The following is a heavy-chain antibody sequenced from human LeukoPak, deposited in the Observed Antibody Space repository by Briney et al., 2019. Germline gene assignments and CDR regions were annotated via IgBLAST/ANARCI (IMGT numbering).Heavy chain of an antibody. J-gene: IGHJ3*02. CDR3: NGGRPDAFDI. Sequence: SETLXLTCSVSGGSINTGGYQWSWIRQSPGKGVEWIGYIFHTGSTNYNPSLKSRVTISVDTSKNQFSLKLSSVTAADTAVYYCNGGRPDAFDIWGQGTMVTVSS. V-gene: IGHV4-30-2*06. D-gene: IGHD3-10*01. CDR1: GGSINTGGYQ. CDR2: IFHTGST.